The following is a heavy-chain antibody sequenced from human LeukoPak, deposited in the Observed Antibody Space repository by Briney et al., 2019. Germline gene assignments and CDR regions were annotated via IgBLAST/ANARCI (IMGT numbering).Heavy chain of an antibody. D-gene: IGHD6-13*01. Sequence: ASVKVSCKASGHTFTSYAMHWVRQAPGQRLEWMGWINAGNGNTKYSQKFQGRVTITRDTSASTAYMELSSLRSEDTAVYYCARVESSSWSFDYWGQGTLVTVSS. J-gene: IGHJ4*02. V-gene: IGHV1-3*01. CDR3: ARVESSSWSFDY. CDR1: GHTFTSYA. CDR2: INAGNGNT.